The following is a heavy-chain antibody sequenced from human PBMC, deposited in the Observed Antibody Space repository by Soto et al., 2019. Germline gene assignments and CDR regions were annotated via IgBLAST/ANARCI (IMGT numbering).Heavy chain of an antibody. V-gene: IGHV4-59*01. CDR2: IYYSGST. CDR3: ARDLVPAARAGGYYYYYGMDV. CDR1: CGSISSYY. J-gene: IGHJ6*02. D-gene: IGHD2-2*01. Sequence: SATLSLTCTFSCGSISSYYWSWVRQPPGKGLEWIGYIYYSGSTNYNPSLKSRVTISVDTSKNQFYLKLSSVTAADTAVYYCARDLVPAARAGGYYYYYGMDVWGQGTTVTVSS.